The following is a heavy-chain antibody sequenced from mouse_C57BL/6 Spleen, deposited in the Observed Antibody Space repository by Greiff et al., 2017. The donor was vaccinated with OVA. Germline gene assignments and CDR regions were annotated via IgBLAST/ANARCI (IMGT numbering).Heavy chain of an antibody. D-gene: IGHD2-5*01. Sequence: VKLVESGPGLVQPSQSLSITCTVSGFSLTSYGVHWVRQSPGKGLEWLGVIWSGGSTDYNAAFISRLSISKDNAKSQVFFKMNSLQADDTAIYYCARPAYYSKNYAMDYWGQGTSVTVSS. CDR2: IWSGGST. J-gene: IGHJ4*01. CDR3: ARPAYYSKNYAMDY. V-gene: IGHV2-2*01. CDR1: GFSLTSYG.